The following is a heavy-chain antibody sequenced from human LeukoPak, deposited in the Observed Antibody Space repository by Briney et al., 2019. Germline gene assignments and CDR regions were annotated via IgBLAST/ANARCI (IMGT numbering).Heavy chain of an antibody. D-gene: IGHD5-18*01. V-gene: IGHV1-46*03. J-gene: IGHJ4*02. CDR2: IKPLGGDT. CDR1: GYTFTTYF. CDR3: ARGPNYSYGLLDY. Sequence: ASVRVSCKAFGYTFTTYFIHWVRQAPGQGLEWMGMIKPLGGDTTYAQKFQGRVTMTRDTSTSTVHMELRSLIFEDTAVYFCARGPNYSYGLLDYWGQGTQVTVTS.